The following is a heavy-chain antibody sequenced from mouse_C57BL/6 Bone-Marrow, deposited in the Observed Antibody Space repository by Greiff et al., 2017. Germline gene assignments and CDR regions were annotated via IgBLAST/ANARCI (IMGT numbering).Heavy chain of an antibody. Sequence: EVMLVESGGGLVKPGGSLKLSCAASGFTFSDYGLHWVRQAPEQGLEWVAYISSGSSTIYYADTVKGRFTISRDNAKNTLFLQMTSLRSEDTAMYYCARGGDFDYWGQGTTLTVSS. CDR1: GFTFSDYG. CDR3: ARGGDFDY. CDR2: ISSGSSTI. J-gene: IGHJ2*01. V-gene: IGHV5-17*01.